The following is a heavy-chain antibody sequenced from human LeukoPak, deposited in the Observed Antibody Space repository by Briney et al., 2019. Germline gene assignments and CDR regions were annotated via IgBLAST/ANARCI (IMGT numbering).Heavy chain of an antibody. CDR2: IYYSGST. J-gene: IGHJ5*02. CDR1: GGSISSGDYY. V-gene: IGHV4-30-4*01. CDR3: ARGHRYCSAGSCYSVNWFDP. Sequence: SETLSLTCTVSGGSISSGDYYWSWIRQPPGKGLEWIGYIYYSGSTYYNPSLKSRVTISVDTSKNQFSLKLSSVTAADTAVYCCARGHRYCSAGSCYSVNWFDPWGQGTLVTVSS. D-gene: IGHD2-15*01.